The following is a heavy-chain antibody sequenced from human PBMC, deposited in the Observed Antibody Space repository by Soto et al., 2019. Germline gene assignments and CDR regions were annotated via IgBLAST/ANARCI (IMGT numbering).Heavy chain of an antibody. D-gene: IGHD4-17*01. CDR3: AKDPGGYGYFDY. J-gene: IGHJ4*02. CDR1: GFTFSSYA. Sequence: EVQLLESGGGLVQPGGSLRLSCAASGFTFSSYAMSWVPQAPGKGLEWVSAISGSGGSTYYADSVKGRFTISRDNSKNTLYLQMNSLRAEDTAVYYCAKDPGGYGYFDYWGQGTLVTVSS. CDR2: ISGSGGST. V-gene: IGHV3-23*01.